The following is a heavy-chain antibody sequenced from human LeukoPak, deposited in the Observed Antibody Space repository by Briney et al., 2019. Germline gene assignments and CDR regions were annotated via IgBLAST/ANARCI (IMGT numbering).Heavy chain of an antibody. J-gene: IGHJ4*02. CDR3: ARVGGMVRGSFDY. CDR1: GGSVSSGSYY. CDR2: IYYSGST. D-gene: IGHD3-10*01. V-gene: IGHV4-61*01. Sequence: SETLSLTCTVSGGSVSSGSYYWSWIRQPPGKGLEWIGYIYYSGSTNYNPSLKSRVTISVDTSKNQFSLKLSSVTAADTAVYYCARVGGMVRGSFDYWGQGTLVTVSS.